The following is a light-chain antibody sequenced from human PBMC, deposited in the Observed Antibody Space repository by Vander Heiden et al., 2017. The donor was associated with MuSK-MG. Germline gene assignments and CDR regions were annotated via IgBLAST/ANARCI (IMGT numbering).Light chain of an antibody. V-gene: IGKV1-39*01. CDR3: QQCYSTPRT. CDR2: AAS. CDR1: QSISSY. Sequence: IHMTQSPSSLSASVGDRVNITRRASQSISSYLNWYQQKPGKAPKLLIYAASSLQSGVPSRFSGSGSGTDFTLTISSLQPEDFATYYCQQCYSTPRTFGQGTKVEIK. J-gene: IGKJ1*01.